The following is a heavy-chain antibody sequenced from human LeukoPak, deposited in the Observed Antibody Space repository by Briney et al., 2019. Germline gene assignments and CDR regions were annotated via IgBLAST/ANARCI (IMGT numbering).Heavy chain of an antibody. V-gene: IGHV3-30*18. J-gene: IGHJ6*03. CDR2: ISYDGRNK. Sequence: EGSLRLSCAASGFTLYTYGMHWVRQAPGKGLEWVAVISYDGRNKQYADSAKGRFTISRDNSKNTLYLQTNSLRAEDTAVYYCAKAHFPYYYYYMDVWGKGTTVTISS. CDR1: GFTLYTYG. CDR3: AKAHFPYYYYYMDV.